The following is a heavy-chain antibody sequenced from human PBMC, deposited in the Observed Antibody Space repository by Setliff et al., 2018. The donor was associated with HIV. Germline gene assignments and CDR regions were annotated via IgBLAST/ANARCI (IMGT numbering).Heavy chain of an antibody. CDR3: AKDGWGYDYVGAYYFDY. CDR2: ISWKSGSL. CDR1: GFIFDDYA. V-gene: IGHV3-9*01. Sequence: PGGSLRLSCAASGFIFDDYAMHWVRQAPGKGLEWVSGISWKSGSLGYADSVKGRFTISRDNAKNSLYLQMNSLTTEDTGLYYCAKDGWGYDYVGAYYFDYWGQGTPVTVSS. D-gene: IGHD5-12*01. J-gene: IGHJ4*02.